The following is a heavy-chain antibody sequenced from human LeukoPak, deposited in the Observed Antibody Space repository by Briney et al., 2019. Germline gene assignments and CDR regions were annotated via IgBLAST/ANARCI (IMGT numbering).Heavy chain of an antibody. CDR1: GGSISSGRYY. D-gene: IGHD2-15*01. J-gene: IGHJ3*02. CDR3: ARDWGLLATSGRGALDI. CDR2: IYASGSS. Sequence: SETLSLTCTVSGGSISSGRYYWSWIRKPAGKGREWIGHIYASGSSNYNPSLKSRVTISVDTSKNQFSLNLSSVTAADTAVYYCARDWGLLATSGRGALDIWGQGTMVTVSS. V-gene: IGHV4-61*09.